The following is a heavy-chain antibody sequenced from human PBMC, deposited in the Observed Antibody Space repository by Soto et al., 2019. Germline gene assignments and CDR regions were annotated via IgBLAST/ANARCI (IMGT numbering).Heavy chain of an antibody. V-gene: IGHV4-59*01. CDR1: GGSISSYY. D-gene: IGHD3-22*01. CDR3: ARSDRDNYYDTTGYWAYFAY. J-gene: IGHJ4*02. Sequence: PSETLSLTCTVSGGSISSYYWSWIRQPPGKGLEWIGYFYYTGSTNYNPSLKSRVTISVDTSQDQFSLKLSSVTAADTAVYYCARSDRDNYYDTTGYWAYFAYWGKGTLVTVCS. CDR2: FYYTGST.